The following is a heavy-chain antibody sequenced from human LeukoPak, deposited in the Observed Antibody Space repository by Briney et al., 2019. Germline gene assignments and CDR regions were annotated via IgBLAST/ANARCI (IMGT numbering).Heavy chain of an antibody. CDR2: IYFSGGT. V-gene: IGHV4-59*01. D-gene: IGHD3-22*01. J-gene: IGHJ4*02. CDR3: ARGAIDSSGYNYYFDY. Sequence: SETLSLTCTVSGGSIGSYDWSWIREPPGWGLEWIGYIYFSGGTNSTPSLKSRVTISVDTSKNQFSLQLSSVTAPDTAVYYCARGAIDSSGYNYYFDYWGQGTLVTVSS. CDR1: GGSIGSYD.